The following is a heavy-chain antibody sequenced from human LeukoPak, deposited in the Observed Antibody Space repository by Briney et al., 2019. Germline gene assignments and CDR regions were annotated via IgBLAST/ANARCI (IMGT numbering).Heavy chain of an antibody. V-gene: IGHV3-7*04. J-gene: IGHJ4*02. CDR1: GFTFSNYW. Sequence: GGCLRLSCAASGFTFSNYWMNWVRQAPGKGLEWVANIKPDGSGKYYVDSVKGRFTISRDNAKDSLYLQMNSLRAEDTAVYYCARENFEYWGQGALVTVS. CDR3: ARENFEY. CDR2: IKPDGSGK.